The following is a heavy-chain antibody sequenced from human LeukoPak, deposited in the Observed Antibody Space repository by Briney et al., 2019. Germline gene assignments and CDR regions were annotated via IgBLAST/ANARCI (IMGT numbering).Heavy chain of an antibody. CDR3: AIGESYGLIYYFDY. CDR1: SGSISSGGYY. V-gene: IGHV4-31*03. J-gene: IGHJ4*02. CDR2: IYYRGST. D-gene: IGHD5-18*01. Sequence: SETLSLTCTVSSGSISSGGYYWSWIRQHPGKGLEWIGYIYYRGSTYYNPSLKSRVTISVDTSKNQFSLKLTSVPAADTAVYYCAIGESYGLIYYFDYWGQGTLVTVSS.